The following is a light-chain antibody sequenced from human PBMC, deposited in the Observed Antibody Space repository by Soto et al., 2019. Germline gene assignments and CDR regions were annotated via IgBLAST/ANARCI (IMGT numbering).Light chain of an antibody. J-gene: IGLJ3*02. CDR1: SSNIGSNS. CDR3: AAWDDSLDGGA. Sequence: QSVLTQPPSASGTPGQRVTISCSGSSSNIGSNSVNWYRQLPGTAPKLLIYRNNQRPSGVPDRFSGSKSGTSASLAISGLQSEDEADYYCAAWDDSLDGGAFGGGTKLTVL. CDR2: RNN. V-gene: IGLV1-44*01.